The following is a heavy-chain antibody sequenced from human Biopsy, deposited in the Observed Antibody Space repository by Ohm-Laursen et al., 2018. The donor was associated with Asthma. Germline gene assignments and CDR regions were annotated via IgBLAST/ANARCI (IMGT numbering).Heavy chain of an antibody. D-gene: IGHD6-19*01. CDR2: IHYSGST. CDR3: ARASVAASSNWFDP. Sequence: TLSLTCTVSGASIKADDHYWSWLRQPPGKGLEWFGFIHYSGSTSYNPSLKGGVTISVDTSKNQYSLKLSSVTAADTAVYYCARASVAASSNWFDPWGQGTLVTVSS. V-gene: IGHV4-30-4*01. CDR1: GASIKADDHY. J-gene: IGHJ5*02.